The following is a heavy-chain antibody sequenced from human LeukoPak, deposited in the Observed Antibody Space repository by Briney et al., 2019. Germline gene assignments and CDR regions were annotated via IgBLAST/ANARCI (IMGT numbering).Heavy chain of an antibody. V-gene: IGHV1-2*02. CDR3: ARLVGAYDFWSGYYSPTGYMDV. D-gene: IGHD3-3*01. Sequence: ASVKVSCKASGYTFTGYYMHWVRQAPGQGLEWMGWINPNSGGTNYAQKFQGRVTMTRDTSISTAYMELRSLRSDDTAVYYCARLVGAYDFWSGYYSPTGYMDVWGKGTTVTVSS. J-gene: IGHJ6*03. CDR1: GYTFTGYY. CDR2: INPNSGGT.